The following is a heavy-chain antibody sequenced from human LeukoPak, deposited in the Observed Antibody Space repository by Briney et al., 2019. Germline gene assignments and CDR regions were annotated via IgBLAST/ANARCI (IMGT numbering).Heavy chain of an antibody. CDR3: ARGIAAAGMGGFDY. Sequence: GGSLRLSCAASGFTFSSYGMHWVRQAPGKGLEWVAFIRYDGSNKYYADSVKGRFTISRDNSKNTLYLQMNSLRAEDTAVYYCARGIAAAGMGGFDYWGQGTLVTVSS. CDR2: IRYDGSNK. CDR1: GFTFSSYG. J-gene: IGHJ4*02. V-gene: IGHV3-30*02. D-gene: IGHD6-13*01.